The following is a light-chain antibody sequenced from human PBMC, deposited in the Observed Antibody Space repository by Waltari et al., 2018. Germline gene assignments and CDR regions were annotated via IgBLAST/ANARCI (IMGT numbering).Light chain of an antibody. CDR2: DDS. J-gene: IGLJ2*01. Sequence: SYVLTQAPSVSAAPGQTAMITGGGKTIESKGVHWYQQKPGQAPVLVCHDDSDRRSGIPERFSGSNSGDTATLTISRVEAGDEADYYCQIWDSITDPVVFGGGTKLTVL. CDR3: QIWDSITDPVV. CDR1: TIESKG. V-gene: IGLV3-21*02.